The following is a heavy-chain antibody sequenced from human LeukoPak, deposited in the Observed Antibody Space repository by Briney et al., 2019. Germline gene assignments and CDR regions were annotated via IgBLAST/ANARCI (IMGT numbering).Heavy chain of an antibody. D-gene: IGHD6-19*01. Sequence: GGSLRLSCATSGFTFSYYEMNWVRQAPGKGLEWVSYIKSSGSNIYYADSVKGRFTISRDNAKNSLYLQMNSLKSDDTAMYYCARGGGRRQWLAYAFDIWGQGTVVIVSS. J-gene: IGHJ3*02. CDR3: ARGGGRRQWLAYAFDI. V-gene: IGHV3-48*03. CDR1: GFTFSYYE. CDR2: IKSSGSNI.